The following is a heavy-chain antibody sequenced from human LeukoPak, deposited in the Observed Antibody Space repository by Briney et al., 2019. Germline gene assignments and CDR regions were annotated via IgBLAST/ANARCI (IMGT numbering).Heavy chain of an antibody. CDR3: ARGYSHDREGAFDI. V-gene: IGHV7-4-1*04. D-gene: IGHD5-18*01. CDR1: GYTFTSYA. J-gene: IGHJ3*02. CDR2: IKTNTGNP. Sequence: ASVKVSCKASGYTFTSYAMNWVRQAPGQGLEWMGWIKTNTGNPTYAQAFTGRFVFSLDTSVSMAYLQITNLKSDDTATYYCARGYSHDREGAFDIWGQGTMVTVSS.